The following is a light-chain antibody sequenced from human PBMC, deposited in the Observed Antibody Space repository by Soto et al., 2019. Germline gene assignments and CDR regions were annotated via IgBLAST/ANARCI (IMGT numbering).Light chain of an antibody. CDR1: QSVSNNY. Sequence: IVMTQSQATLSGSRGERYTPTCMASQSVSNNYLAWYQQKPGQAPRLLIYGASNGATGIPDRFSGSGSGTDFTLTISRLEPEEFAVYYCQQYGSSGTFSQGTKVEIK. J-gene: IGKJ1*01. CDR2: GAS. CDR3: QQYGSSGT. V-gene: IGKV3-20*01.